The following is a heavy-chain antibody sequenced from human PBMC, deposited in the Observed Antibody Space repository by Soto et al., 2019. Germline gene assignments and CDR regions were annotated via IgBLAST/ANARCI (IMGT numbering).Heavy chain of an antibody. Sequence: PSETLSLTCTVLGGSISSYYWSWIRQPPGKGLEWIGYIYYSGSTNYNPSLKSRVTISVDTSKNQFSLKLSSVTAADTVVYYCARRWGRTFDYWGQGTLVTVSS. CDR1: GGSISSYY. J-gene: IGHJ4*02. D-gene: IGHD7-27*01. V-gene: IGHV4-59*08. CDR3: ARRWGRTFDY. CDR2: IYYSGST.